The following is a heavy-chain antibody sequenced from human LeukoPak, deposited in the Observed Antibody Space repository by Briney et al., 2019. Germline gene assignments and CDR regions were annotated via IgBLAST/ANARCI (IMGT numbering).Heavy chain of an antibody. Sequence: SVKVSCKASGGTFSSYAISWVRQAPGQGLEWMGRIIPIFGVANYAQKFQGRVTITADKSTSTAYMELSSLRSEDTAVYYCARNYDSSGSTGDYWGQGTLVTVSS. CDR2: IIPIFGVA. V-gene: IGHV1-69*04. J-gene: IGHJ4*02. CDR1: GGTFSSYA. D-gene: IGHD3-22*01. CDR3: ARNYDSSGSTGDY.